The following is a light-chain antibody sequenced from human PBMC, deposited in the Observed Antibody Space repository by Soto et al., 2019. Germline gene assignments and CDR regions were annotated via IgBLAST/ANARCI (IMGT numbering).Light chain of an antibody. Sequence: QSVLTQPPSASGAPGQRVTISCSGSSSNIGSNYVYWYQQLPGTAPKLLIYRNNRRPSGVPDRFSGSKSGTSASLAISGLRSEDDAYYHCAAWDDSLSGYVVFGGGTKLTVL. V-gene: IGLV1-47*01. CDR2: RNN. CDR1: SSNIGSNY. J-gene: IGLJ2*01. CDR3: AAWDDSLSGYVV.